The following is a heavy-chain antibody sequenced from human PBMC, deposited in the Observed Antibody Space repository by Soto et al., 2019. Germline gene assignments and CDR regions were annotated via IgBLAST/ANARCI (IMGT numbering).Heavy chain of an antibody. CDR2: ISHSGDDT. CDR3: AKLRHNPWSNVMDI. Sequence: SLRLSCAASGFTFSRYHMRWVRQAPGKGLEWVSSISHSGDDTYYPDSVKGRFFISRENSKNTLYLQMDSLRAEDTAVYYCAKLRHNPWSNVMDISGQGTT. V-gene: IGHV3-23*01. J-gene: IGHJ6*02. CDR1: GFTFSRYH. D-gene: IGHD1-1*01.